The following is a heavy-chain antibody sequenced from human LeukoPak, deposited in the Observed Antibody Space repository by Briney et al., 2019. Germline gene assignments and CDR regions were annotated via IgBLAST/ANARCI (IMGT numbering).Heavy chain of an antibody. V-gene: IGHV3-21*01. CDR3: ARVGGSGSYYNEDYYYYGMDV. J-gene: IGHJ6*02. CDR1: GFTFSSYA. Sequence: KSGGSLRLSCAASGFTFSSYAMHWVRQAPGKGLEWVSSISSSSSYIYYADSVKGRFTISRDNAKNSLYLQMNSLRAEDTAVYYCARVGGSGSYYNEDYYYYGMDVWGQGTTVTVSS. CDR2: ISSSSSYI. D-gene: IGHD3-10*01.